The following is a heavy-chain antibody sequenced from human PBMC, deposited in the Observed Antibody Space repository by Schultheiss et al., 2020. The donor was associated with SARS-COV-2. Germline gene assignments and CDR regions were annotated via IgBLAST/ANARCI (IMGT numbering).Heavy chain of an antibody. D-gene: IGHD2-2*01. CDR3: ARYSSTSQAVDY. V-gene: IGHV3-64*04. Sequence: GGSLRLSCSASGFTFSSYAMHWVRQAPGKGLEYVSAISSNGGSTYYADSVKGRFTISRDNSKNTLYLQMNSLRAEDTAVYYCARYSSTSQAVDYWGQGTLVTVSS. CDR1: GFTFSSYA. CDR2: ISSNGGST. J-gene: IGHJ4*02.